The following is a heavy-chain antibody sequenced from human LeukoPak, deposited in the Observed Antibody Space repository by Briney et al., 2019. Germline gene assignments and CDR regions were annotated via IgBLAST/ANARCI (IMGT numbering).Heavy chain of an antibody. J-gene: IGHJ4*02. CDR2: INWNGGST. CDR3: VTGIRRMGDTYFDY. Sequence: GGSLRLSCAASGFTFDDYGLSWVRQAPGKGLEWVSGINWNGGSTGYADSVKGRFTISRDNAKKSLYLQMHSLRAEDTAVYYCVTGIRRMGDTYFDYWGQGTLVTVSS. D-gene: IGHD1-26*01. CDR1: GFTFDDYG. V-gene: IGHV3-20*04.